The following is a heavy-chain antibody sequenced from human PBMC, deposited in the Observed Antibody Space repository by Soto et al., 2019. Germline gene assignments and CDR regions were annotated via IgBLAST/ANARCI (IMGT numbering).Heavy chain of an antibody. CDR2: INPSGGST. J-gene: IGHJ4*02. CDR1: GYTFTIYY. CDR3: ARMKDSSSPPDY. D-gene: IGHD6-6*01. V-gene: IGHV1-46*01. Sequence: ASVEVGCKASGYTFTIYYMHWVRQAPGQGLEWMGIINPSGGSTSYAQKFQGRVTMTRDTSTSTVYMELSRLRSEDTAVYYCARMKDSSSPPDYWGQGTLVTISS.